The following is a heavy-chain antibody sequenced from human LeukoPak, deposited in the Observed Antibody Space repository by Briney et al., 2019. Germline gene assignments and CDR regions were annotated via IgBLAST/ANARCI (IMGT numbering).Heavy chain of an antibody. CDR3: ARGRYSSSPPWYYYYGTDV. J-gene: IGHJ6*02. CDR2: IYYSGST. D-gene: IGHD6-13*01. CDR1: GGSISSYY. Sequence: SETLSLTCTVSGGSISSYYWSWIRQPPGKGLEWIGYIYYSGSTNYNPSLKSRVTISVDTSKNQFSLKLSSVTAADTAVYYCARGRYSSSPPWYYYYGTDVWGQGTTVTVSS. V-gene: IGHV4-59*01.